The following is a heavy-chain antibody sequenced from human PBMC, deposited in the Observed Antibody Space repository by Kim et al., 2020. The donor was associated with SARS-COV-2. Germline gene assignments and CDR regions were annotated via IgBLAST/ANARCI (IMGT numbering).Heavy chain of an antibody. Sequence: GGSLRLSCTASGFTFGDYAMSWVRQAPGKGLEWVGFIRSKAYGGTTEYAASVKGRFTISRDDSKSIAYLQMNSLKTEDTAVYYCTRDRHYYDSSGYYAGDYWGQGTLVTVSS. CDR1: GFTFGDYA. D-gene: IGHD3-22*01. J-gene: IGHJ4*02. CDR3: TRDRHYYDSSGYYAGDY. CDR2: IRSKAYGGTT. V-gene: IGHV3-49*04.